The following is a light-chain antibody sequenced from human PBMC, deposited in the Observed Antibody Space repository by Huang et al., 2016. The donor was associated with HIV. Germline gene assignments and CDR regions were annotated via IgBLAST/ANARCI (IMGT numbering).Light chain of an antibody. Sequence: DIQMTQSPSSVSASVGDRVTITCRASQGFSTWLAWYQQKPGKAPKLLIYAASRLQSGVPSRFSGSGSGTHFTLTIASLQPEDFATYYCQQANSFPITCGPGTRVDLK. J-gene: IGKJ3*01. CDR3: QQANSFPIT. CDR1: QGFSTW. CDR2: AAS. V-gene: IGKV1-12*01.